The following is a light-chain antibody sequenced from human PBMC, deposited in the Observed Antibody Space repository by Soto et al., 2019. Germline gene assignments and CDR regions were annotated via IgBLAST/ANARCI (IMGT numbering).Light chain of an antibody. V-gene: IGKV1-33*01. CDR2: DAS. J-gene: IGKJ1*01. CDR3: QQYNSFPWT. Sequence: DIQMTQSPSSLSASVGDRVTITGQASQDVSNYLNWYQQKLGKAPKLLIYDASNLETGVPSRFSGSGSRTEFTLTIISLQPDDFATYYCQQYNSFPWTFGQGTKVDI. CDR1: QDVSNY.